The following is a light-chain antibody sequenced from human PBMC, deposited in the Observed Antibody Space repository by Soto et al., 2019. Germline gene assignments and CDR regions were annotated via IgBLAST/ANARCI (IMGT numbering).Light chain of an antibody. CDR1: TGAVTSGYS. J-gene: IGLJ1*01. CDR3: LLYYDSTYV. Sequence: QAVVTQEPSLTVSPGGTVTLTCASSTGAVTSGYSPNWIQQKPGQAPRALVYSSSKKHSWTPVRFSGSLLGGKAALTLSGVQPEDEAEYYCLLYYDSTYVFGTGTKVTVL. V-gene: IGLV7-43*01. CDR2: SSS.